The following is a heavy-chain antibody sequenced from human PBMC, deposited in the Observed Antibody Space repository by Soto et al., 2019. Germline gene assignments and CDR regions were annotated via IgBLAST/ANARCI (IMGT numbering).Heavy chain of an antibody. CDR2: LRPRTGNT. J-gene: IGHJ4*02. CDR3: AREPNESFYFDY. V-gene: IGHV1-46*01. CDR1: RSSFTNYY. Sequence: SLMDYCTESRSSFTNYYIHCLRQAPGQGLEWLGILRPRTGNTGYAQRFQGRVTMTRDTSTGTVYMELTSLKSDDTAVYYCAREPNESFYFDYWGQGTQVTVSS.